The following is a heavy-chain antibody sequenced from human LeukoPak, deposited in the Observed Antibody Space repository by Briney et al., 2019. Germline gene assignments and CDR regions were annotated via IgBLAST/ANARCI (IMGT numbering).Heavy chain of an antibody. V-gene: IGHV3-7*01. Sequence: PGGSLRLSCAASGFTFSSYWMSWVRQAPGKWLEWVANIKQDGSEKYYVDSVKGRFTISRDNAKNSLYLQMNSLRAEDTAVYYCARADYHIVVVPAAIFYYYYYMDVWGKGTTVTISS. CDR3: ARADYHIVVVPAAIFYYYYYMDV. D-gene: IGHD2-2*01. CDR2: IKQDGSEK. CDR1: GFTFSSYW. J-gene: IGHJ6*03.